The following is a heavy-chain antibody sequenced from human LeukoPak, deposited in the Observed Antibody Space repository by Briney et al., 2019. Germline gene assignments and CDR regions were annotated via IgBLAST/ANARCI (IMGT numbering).Heavy chain of an antibody. J-gene: IGHJ5*02. CDR2: ISGSGGST. V-gene: IGHV3-23*01. CDR3: AKDYYDFWSGSLPNWFDP. D-gene: IGHD3-3*01. Sequence: GGSPRLSCAASGFTFSSYAMSWVRQAPGKGREWVSAISGSGGSTYYADSAKGRFTISRDNSKNTLYLQMNSLRAEDTAVYYCAKDYYDFWSGSLPNWFDPWGQGTLVTVSS. CDR1: GFTFSSYA.